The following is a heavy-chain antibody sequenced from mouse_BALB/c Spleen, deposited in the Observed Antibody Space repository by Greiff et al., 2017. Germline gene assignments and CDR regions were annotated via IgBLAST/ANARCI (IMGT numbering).Heavy chain of an antibody. D-gene: IGHD1-1*01. J-gene: IGHJ2*01. Sequence: DVKLVESGGGLVKPGGSLKLSCAASGFAFSSYDMSWVRQTPEKRLEWVAYISSGGGSTYYTDTVKGRFTISRNTAKNTMYLQMSSLKAEDTAMYYYARHYCGRGDYWGQGTTLTVSA. CDR3: ARHYCGRGDY. V-gene: IGHV5-12-1*01. CDR2: ISSGGGST. CDR1: GFAFSSYD.